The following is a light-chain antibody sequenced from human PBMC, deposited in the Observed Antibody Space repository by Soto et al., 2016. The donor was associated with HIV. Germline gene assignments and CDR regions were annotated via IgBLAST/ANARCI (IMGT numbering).Light chain of an antibody. CDR2: DDS. CDR1: NIGSKS. J-gene: IGLJ3*02. Sequence: SYVLTQPPSVSVAPGKTARISCGGDNIGSKSVHWYQQKPGQAPVLVVYDDSDRPSGIPGRFSGSNSGNTATLTISRVEAGDEADYYCQVWGSFSDHWVFGGGTKLTVL. V-gene: IGLV3-21*03. CDR3: QVWGSFSDHWV.